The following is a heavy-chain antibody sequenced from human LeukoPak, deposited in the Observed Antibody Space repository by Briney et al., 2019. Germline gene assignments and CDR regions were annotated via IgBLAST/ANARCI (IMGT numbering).Heavy chain of an antibody. Sequence: ASVKVSCKASGYTFTGYYIHWVRQAPGQGLEWMGWMNPNSGGTNYAQNFQGRVTMTRDTSISTAYMELSTLRSDDTAVYYCARKQYPYYSDSRGPFDSWGQGALVTVSS. D-gene: IGHD3-22*01. CDR2: MNPNSGGT. V-gene: IGHV1-2*02. CDR1: GYTFTGYY. CDR3: ARKQYPYYSDSRGPFDS. J-gene: IGHJ5*01.